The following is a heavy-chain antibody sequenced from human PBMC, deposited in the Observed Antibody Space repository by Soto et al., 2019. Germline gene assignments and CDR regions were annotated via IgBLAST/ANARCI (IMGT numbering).Heavy chain of an antibody. J-gene: IGHJ3*02. Sequence: GGSLRLSCAASGFTFSSYAMSWVRQAPGKGLDWVSTVIGTGGATYYADSGKGRFTISRDKSKDTLYLQMNSLRADDTALYYCAKDGGVRGIIDAFHMWGQGTMVTVSS. V-gene: IGHV3-23*01. CDR1: GFTFSSYA. CDR3: AKDGGVRGIIDAFHM. D-gene: IGHD3-10*01. CDR2: VIGTGGAT.